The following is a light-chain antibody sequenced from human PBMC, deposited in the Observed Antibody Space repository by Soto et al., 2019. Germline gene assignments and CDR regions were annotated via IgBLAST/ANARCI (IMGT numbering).Light chain of an antibody. CDR2: DVN. Sequence: QSALTQPRSVSGSPGQSVTISCTGTSGDVGGYNYVSWYQQHPGEAPKLIIYDVNKRPSGVPDRFSGSKSGDTASLTISGLQAEDEADYCCGSYAGSNTWVFGGGTKVTVL. J-gene: IGLJ3*02. V-gene: IGLV2-11*01. CDR3: GSYAGSNTWV. CDR1: SGDVGGYNY.